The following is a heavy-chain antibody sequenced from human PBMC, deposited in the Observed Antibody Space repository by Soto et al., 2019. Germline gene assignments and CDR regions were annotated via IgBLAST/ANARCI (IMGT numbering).Heavy chain of an antibody. D-gene: IGHD3-16*02. J-gene: IGHJ6*02. Sequence: GGSLRLSCATSGFIFDDSGMHWVRQGPGKGLEWVSSISWNSGNKVYADAVKGRFTISRDNAKNSLFLQMDSLRAEDTALYYCAKDISIGGVSVGYYHGMDVWGQGTTVTVSS. V-gene: IGHV3-9*01. CDR1: GFIFDDSG. CDR2: ISWNSGNK. CDR3: AKDISIGGVSVGYYHGMDV.